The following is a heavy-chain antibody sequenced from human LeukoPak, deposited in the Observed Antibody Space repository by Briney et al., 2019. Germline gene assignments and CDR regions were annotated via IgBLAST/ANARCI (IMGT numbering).Heavy chain of an antibody. CDR2: IIPMFGTA. D-gene: IGHD3-16*02. V-gene: IGHV1-69*13. Sequence: VASVKVSCKASGGTFSSYAISWVRQAPGQGLEWMGGIIPMFGTANYAQKFQGRVTITADESTSTAYMELSSLRSEDTAVYYCAFMITFGGVIVMVHDAFDIWGQGTMFTVSS. CDR3: AFMITFGGVIVMVHDAFDI. J-gene: IGHJ3*02. CDR1: GGTFSSYA.